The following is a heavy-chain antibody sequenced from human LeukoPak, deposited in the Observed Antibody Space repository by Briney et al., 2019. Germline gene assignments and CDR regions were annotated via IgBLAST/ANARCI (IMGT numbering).Heavy chain of an antibody. V-gene: IGHV3-30-3*01. CDR3: ARGAYTSGWYPDYFDY. Sequence: GGSLRLSCAASGFTFSSYAMHWVRQAPGKGLEWVAVISYDGSNKYYADSVKGRFTIFRDNSKNTLYLQMNSLRAEDTAVYYCARGAYTSGWYPDYFDYWGQGTLVTVSS. J-gene: IGHJ4*02. CDR2: ISYDGSNK. D-gene: IGHD6-19*01. CDR1: GFTFSSYA.